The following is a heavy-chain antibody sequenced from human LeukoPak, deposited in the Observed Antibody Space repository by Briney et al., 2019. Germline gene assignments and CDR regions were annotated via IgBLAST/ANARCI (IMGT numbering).Heavy chain of an antibody. CDR2: INPSGGST. CDR1: GYTFTSYY. D-gene: IGHD3-22*01. J-gene: IGHJ4*02. V-gene: IGHV1-46*01. Sequence: ASVKVSCKASGYTFTSYYMHWVRQAPGQGLEWMGIINPSGGSTSYAQKFQGRVTMTRDTSTSTVYMELSSLRSEDTAVYYCAREMVFSYYDSNGYPDYWGQGTLVTVSS. CDR3: AREMVFSYYDSNGYPDY.